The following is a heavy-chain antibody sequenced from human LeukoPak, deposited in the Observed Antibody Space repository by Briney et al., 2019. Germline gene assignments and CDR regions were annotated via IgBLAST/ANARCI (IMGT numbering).Heavy chain of an antibody. CDR2: INHSGST. Sequence: SETLSLTCAVYGGSFSGYYWSWIRQPPGKGLEWIGEINHSGSTNYNPSLKSRVTISVDTSKNQFSLKLSSVTAADTAVYYCAREVSDYDSSGYWDNWFDPWGQGTLVTVSS. D-gene: IGHD3-22*01. CDR1: GGSFSGYY. CDR3: AREVSDYDSSGYWDNWFDP. V-gene: IGHV4-34*01. J-gene: IGHJ5*02.